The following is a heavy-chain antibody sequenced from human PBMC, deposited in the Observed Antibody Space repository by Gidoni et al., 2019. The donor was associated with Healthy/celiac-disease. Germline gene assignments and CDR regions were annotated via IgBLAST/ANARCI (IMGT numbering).Heavy chain of an antibody. D-gene: IGHD3-16*01. V-gene: IGHV3-23*01. CDR3: GKDPPGGGTLDAFDN. J-gene: IGHJ3*02. Sequence: EVQLLESGGGLVQPGGSLRLSCAASGFTFRSYAMRWVRQAQGKGLGLVSAISGRGGSKYYADSVKGRFNNSRDNSKNTLYLQMDNLRAEDTAVYYCGKDPPGGGTLDAFDNWGQGTMVTVSS. CDR1: GFTFRSYA. CDR2: ISGRGGSK.